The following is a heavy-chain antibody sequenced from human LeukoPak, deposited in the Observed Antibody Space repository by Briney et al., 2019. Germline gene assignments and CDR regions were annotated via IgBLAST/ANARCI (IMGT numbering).Heavy chain of an antibody. CDR2: IYYSGST. CDR1: GGSISSGDYY. Sequence: SETLSLTCTVSGGSISSGDYYWSWIRQPPGKGLEWIGYIYYSGSTYYNPSLKSRVTISVDTSKNQFSLKLSSVTAADTAVYYCTFWSGYYAIDYWGQGTLVTVSS. CDR3: TFWSGYYAIDY. J-gene: IGHJ4*02. V-gene: IGHV4-30-4*03. D-gene: IGHD3-3*01.